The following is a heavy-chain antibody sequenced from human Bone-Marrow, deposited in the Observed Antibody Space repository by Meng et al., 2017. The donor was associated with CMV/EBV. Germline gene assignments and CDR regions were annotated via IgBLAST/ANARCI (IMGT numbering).Heavy chain of an antibody. CDR2: IKQDGSEK. Sequence: GESLKISCAASGFTFSSYWMSWVRQAPGKGLEWVANIKQDGSEKYYVDSVKGRFTISRDNAKNSLYLQMNSLRAEDTALYYCAKGRYSSLYYFDYWGQGTLVTVSS. CDR1: GFTFSSYW. CDR3: AKGRYSSLYYFDY. J-gene: IGHJ4*02. D-gene: IGHD6-13*01. V-gene: IGHV3-7*03.